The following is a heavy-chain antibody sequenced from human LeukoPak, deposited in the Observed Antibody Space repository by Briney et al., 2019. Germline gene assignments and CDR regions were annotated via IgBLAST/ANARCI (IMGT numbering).Heavy chain of an antibody. J-gene: IGHJ4*02. CDR2: INHSGGT. CDR1: GGSFSGYS. Sequence: SETLSLTCAVYGGSFSGYSWNWIRQPPVKGLEWIGEINHSGGTNYNPSLKSRVTISVDTSRKQFSLKLSSVTAADTAVYYCARGVDYYGVWGQGTLVTVSS. V-gene: IGHV4-34*01. CDR3: ARGVDYYGV. D-gene: IGHD3-10*01.